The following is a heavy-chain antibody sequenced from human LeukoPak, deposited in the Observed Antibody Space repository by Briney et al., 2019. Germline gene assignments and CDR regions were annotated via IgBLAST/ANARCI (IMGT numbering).Heavy chain of an antibody. V-gene: IGHV4-59*01. J-gene: IGHJ3*02. Sequence: SETLSLTCTVSGGSISSYYWSWIRQPPGKGLEWIGYIYYSGSTNYNPSLKSRVTISVDTSKNQFSPKLSSVTAADTAVYYCATGPRAAYAFDIWGQGTMVTVSS. CDR3: ATGPRAAYAFDI. CDR2: IYYSGST. D-gene: IGHD1-1*01. CDR1: GGSISSYY.